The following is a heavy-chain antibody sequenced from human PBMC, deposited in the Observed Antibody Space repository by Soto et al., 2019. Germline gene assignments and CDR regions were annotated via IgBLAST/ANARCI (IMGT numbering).Heavy chain of an antibody. V-gene: IGHV4-30-2*01. CDR1: GGSISSGGYS. D-gene: IGHD6-13*01. J-gene: IGHJ6*02. Sequence: SETLSLTCAVSGGSISSGGYSWSWIRQPPGKGLEWIGYIYHSGSTYYNPSLKSRVTISVDRSKNQFSLKLSSVTAADTAVYYCARDLIYSSSWYGLQPSSGMDVWSQETTLTVSS. CDR3: ARDLIYSSSWYGLQPSSGMDV. CDR2: IYHSGST.